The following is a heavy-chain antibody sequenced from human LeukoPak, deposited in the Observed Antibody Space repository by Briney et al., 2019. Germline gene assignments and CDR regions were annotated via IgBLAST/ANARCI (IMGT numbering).Heavy chain of an antibody. CDR3: ARDLKAFDI. J-gene: IGHJ3*02. Sequence: ASVKVSCKASGYTFTSYGISWVRQAPGRGLEWMGIINPSGGSTSYAQKFQGRVTMTRDTSTSTVYMELSSLRSEDTAVYYCARDLKAFDIWGQGTMVTVSS. V-gene: IGHV1-46*03. CDR1: GYTFTSYG. CDR2: INPSGGST.